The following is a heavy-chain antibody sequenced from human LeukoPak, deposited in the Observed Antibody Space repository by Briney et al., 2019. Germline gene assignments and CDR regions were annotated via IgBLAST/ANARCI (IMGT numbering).Heavy chain of an antibody. Sequence: GGSLRLSCAASGFTFSSYEMNWVRQAPGKGLEWVSYISSSGSTIYYADSVKGRFTISRDNAKNSLYLQMNSLRAEDTAVYYCARGYDILTGYPDAFDIWGQGTMVTVSS. CDR2: ISSSGSTI. CDR3: ARGYDILTGYPDAFDI. CDR1: GFTFSSYE. V-gene: IGHV3-48*03. J-gene: IGHJ3*02. D-gene: IGHD3-9*01.